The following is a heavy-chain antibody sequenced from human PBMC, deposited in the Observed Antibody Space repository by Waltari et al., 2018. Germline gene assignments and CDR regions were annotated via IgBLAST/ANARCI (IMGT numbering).Heavy chain of an antibody. CDR2: INHSGST. D-gene: IGHD3-3*01. V-gene: IGHV4-34*01. J-gene: IGHJ4*02. Sequence: QVQLQQWGAGLLKPSETLSLTCAVYGGSFSGYYWSWIRQPPGKGREWIGEINHSGSTNYNPSLKSRVTISGDTSKNQFSLKLSSVTAADTAVYYCARGPYYDFWSGYYVYWGQGTLVTVSS. CDR3: ARGPYYDFWSGYYVY. CDR1: GGSFSGYY.